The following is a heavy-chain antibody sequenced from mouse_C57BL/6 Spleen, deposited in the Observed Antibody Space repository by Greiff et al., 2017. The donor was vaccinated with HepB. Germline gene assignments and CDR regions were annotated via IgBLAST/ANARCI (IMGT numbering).Heavy chain of an antibody. CDR1: GYAFSSYW. V-gene: IGHV1-80*01. CDR3: ARGTYGNYGYFDV. CDR2: IYPGDGDT. Sequence: VKLLESGAELVKPGASVKISCKASGYAFSSYWMNWVKQRPGKGLEWIGQIYPGDGDTNYNGKFKGKATLTADKSSSTAYMQLSSLTSEDSAVYFCARGTYGNYGYFDVWGTGTTVTVSS. J-gene: IGHJ1*03. D-gene: IGHD2-1*01.